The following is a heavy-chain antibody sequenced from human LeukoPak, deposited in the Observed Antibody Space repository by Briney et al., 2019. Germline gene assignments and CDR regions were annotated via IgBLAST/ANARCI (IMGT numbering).Heavy chain of an antibody. CDR3: AKAQEGLLDY. J-gene: IGHJ4*02. Sequence: GGSLRLSCAASGFTVSSNYMSWVRQAPGKGLEWVSSISSSSSFRYYAGSLKGRFTISRDNAKNSLYLQMNSLRAEDTAVYYCAKAQEGLLDYWGQGTLVTVSS. CDR1: GFTVSSNY. CDR2: ISSSSSFR. V-gene: IGHV3-21*01.